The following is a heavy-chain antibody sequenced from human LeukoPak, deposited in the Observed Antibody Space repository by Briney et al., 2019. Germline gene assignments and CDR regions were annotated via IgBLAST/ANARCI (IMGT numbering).Heavy chain of an antibody. J-gene: IGHJ6*03. CDR2: IKQDGSEK. Sequence: PGGSLRLSCAASGFTFSSYWMSWVRQAPGKGLEWVANIKQDGSEKYYVDSVKGRFTISRDNAKNSLYLQMNSLRAEDTAVYYCARDGYYYDSSGYSSLYYYYMDVWGKGTTVTISS. CDR1: GFTFSSYW. CDR3: ARDGYYYDSSGYSSLYYYYMDV. V-gene: IGHV3-7*01. D-gene: IGHD3-22*01.